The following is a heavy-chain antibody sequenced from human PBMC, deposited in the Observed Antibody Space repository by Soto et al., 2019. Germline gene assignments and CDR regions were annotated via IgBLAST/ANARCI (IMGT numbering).Heavy chain of an antibody. CDR3: ASWDPYGGYALAY. Sequence: QVQLQESGPGLVKPSQTLSLTCTVSGGSISSGGYYWSWIRQHPGKALEWVGYIYYSGSTYYNPSLKSRVTISVDSSKNQSSMKLSSVTAADTAVYYCASWDPYGGYALAYWGQGTLVTVSS. D-gene: IGHD4-17*01. V-gene: IGHV4-31*03. CDR2: IYYSGST. CDR1: GGSISSGGYY. J-gene: IGHJ4*02.